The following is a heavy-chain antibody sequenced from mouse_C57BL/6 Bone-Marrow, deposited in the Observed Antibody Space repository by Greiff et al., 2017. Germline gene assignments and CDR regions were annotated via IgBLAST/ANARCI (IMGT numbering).Heavy chain of an antibody. D-gene: IGHD2-3*01. CDR2: IWSGGST. CDR1: GFSLTSYG. Sequence: VQLVESGPGLVQPSQSLSITCTVSGFSLTSYGVHWVRQSPGKGLEWLGVIWSGGSTDYNAAFISRLSISKDNSKCQVFFKMNSLQADDTAIYYCARRWDDCYYDYAMDYWGQGTSVTVSS. CDR3: ARRWDDCYYDYAMDY. V-gene: IGHV2-2*01. J-gene: IGHJ4*01.